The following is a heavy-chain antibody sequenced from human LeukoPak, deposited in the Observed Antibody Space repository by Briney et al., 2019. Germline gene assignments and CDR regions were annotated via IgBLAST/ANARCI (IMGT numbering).Heavy chain of an antibody. CDR3: ASSSEDYDFWSGYLNFDY. CDR1: AYSISSGYY. D-gene: IGHD3-3*01. CDR2: IYHSGST. Sequence: PSETLSLTCAVSAYSISSGYYWGWIRQPPGKGLEWIGSIYHSGSTYYNPSLKSRVTISVDTSKNQFSLKLSSVTAADTAVYYCASSSEDYDFWSGYLNFDYWGQGTLVTVSS. V-gene: IGHV4-38-2*01. J-gene: IGHJ4*02.